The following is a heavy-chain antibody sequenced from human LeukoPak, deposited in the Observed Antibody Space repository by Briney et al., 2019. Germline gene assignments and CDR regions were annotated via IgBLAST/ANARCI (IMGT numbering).Heavy chain of an antibody. CDR3: AREREDIVVVPAAKGRNYWYFDL. J-gene: IGHJ2*01. Sequence: SETLSLTCTVSGGSISSYYWSWIRQPAGKGLEWIGRIYTSGSTNYNPSLKSRVTMSVDTSKNQFSLKLSSVTAADTAVYYCAREREDIVVVPAAKGRNYWYFDLWGRGTLVTVSS. CDR2: IYTSGST. D-gene: IGHD2-2*01. V-gene: IGHV4-4*07. CDR1: GGSISSYY.